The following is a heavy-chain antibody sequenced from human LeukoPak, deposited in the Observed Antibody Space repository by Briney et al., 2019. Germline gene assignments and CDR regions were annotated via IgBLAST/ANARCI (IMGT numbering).Heavy chain of an antibody. CDR2: ISSSGSTI. Sequence: PGGSLRLSCAASGFTFSSYEMNWVRQAPGKGLEWVSYISSSGSTIYHADSVKGRFTISRDNAKNSLYLQMNSLRAEDTAVYYCARNMVVAATVGFDYWGQGTLVTVSS. CDR1: GFTFSSYE. CDR3: ARNMVVAATVGFDY. J-gene: IGHJ4*02. V-gene: IGHV3-48*03. D-gene: IGHD2-15*01.